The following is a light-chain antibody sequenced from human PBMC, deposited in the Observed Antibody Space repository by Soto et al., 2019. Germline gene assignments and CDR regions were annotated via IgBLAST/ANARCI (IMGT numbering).Light chain of an antibody. CDR2: VSS. CDR1: QVISSY. J-gene: IGKJ4*02. CDR3: QQLNSYPLT. Sequence: IQLTQSPSSLSASVGDRVTITCRASQVISSYLAWYQKKPGKAPELLIYVSSTLQSGVPSRFSGSGSGTDFTLTISSLHPEDFATYYCQQLNSYPLTFGGGTKVEIK. V-gene: IGKV1-9*01.